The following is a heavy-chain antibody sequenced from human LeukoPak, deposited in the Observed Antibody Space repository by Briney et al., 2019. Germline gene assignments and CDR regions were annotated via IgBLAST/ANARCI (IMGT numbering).Heavy chain of an antibody. D-gene: IGHD6-19*01. V-gene: IGHV3-43*01. CDR2: ISWDGGST. CDR3: ARSADLQAYYWSSGRVDY. Sequence: GGSLRLSCAASGFTFDDYTMPWVRQAPGKGLEWVSLISWDGGSTYYADSVKGRFTISRDNSKNTLYLQMNSLRAEDTAVYYCARSADLQAYYWSSGRVDYWGQGTLVTVSS. CDR1: GFTFDDYT. J-gene: IGHJ4*02.